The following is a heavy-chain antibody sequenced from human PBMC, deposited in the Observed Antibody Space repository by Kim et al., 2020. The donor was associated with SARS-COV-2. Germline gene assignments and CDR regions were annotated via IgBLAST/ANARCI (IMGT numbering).Heavy chain of an antibody. Sequence: GGSLRLSCAASGFTFSGYYMSWIRQAPGKGLEWVAYIISSSSTIYYADSVKGRFTISRDNAKNSLYLQINSLRAEDTAVYYCARLHYSDIWTRFPHYSFDLRGQGTLVTVSS. CDR1: GFTFSGYY. CDR2: IISSSSTI. D-gene: IGHD3-9*01. CDR3: ARLHYSDIWTRFPHYSFDL. V-gene: IGHV3-11*01. J-gene: IGHJ4*02.